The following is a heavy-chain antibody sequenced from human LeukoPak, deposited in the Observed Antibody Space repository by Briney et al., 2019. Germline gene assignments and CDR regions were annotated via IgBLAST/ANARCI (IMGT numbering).Heavy chain of an antibody. J-gene: IGHJ6*02. V-gene: IGHV3-21*04. CDR1: GFTFSSYR. D-gene: IGHD4-17*01. Sequence: PGGSLRLSCAPSGFTFSSYRKDWARHAPGKGRECLSHISKNRRYIYYAAIVKGRFYISRDNAKNSLFLKMNSLRDEDTAVYYCARAGNDYGDGDPHNYYYYGMDVWGQGTTVTVSS. CDR3: ARAGNDYGDGDPHNYYYYGMDV. CDR2: ISKNRRYI.